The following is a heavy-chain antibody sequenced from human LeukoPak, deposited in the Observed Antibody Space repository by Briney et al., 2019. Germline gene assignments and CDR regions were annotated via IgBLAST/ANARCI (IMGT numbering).Heavy chain of an antibody. Sequence: PGGSLRLSCAASGFTFSSYWMHWVRHAPGKGLEWVSRIKSDGSTNYADSVKGRFTISRDDAKNTVSLQMNSLRAEDTGVYYCARAPSEIGGYYPEYFRHWGQGTLVTVSS. CDR1: GFTFSSYW. J-gene: IGHJ1*01. V-gene: IGHV3-74*01. D-gene: IGHD3-22*01. CDR3: ARAPSEIGGYYPEYFRH. CDR2: IKSDGST.